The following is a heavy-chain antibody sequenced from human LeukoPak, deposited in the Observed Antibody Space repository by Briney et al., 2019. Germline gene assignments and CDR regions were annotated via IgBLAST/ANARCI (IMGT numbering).Heavy chain of an antibody. V-gene: IGHV3-23*01. CDR3: AKYYYDSSGYPEPFDY. Sequence: PGASLRLSCAASGFTFSSYAMSWVRQASGKGLEWVSAISGSGGSTYYADSVKGRFTISRDNSKNTLYLQMNSLRAEDTAVYYCAKYYYDSSGYPEPFDYWGQGTLVTVSS. CDR2: ISGSGGST. CDR1: GFTFSSYA. J-gene: IGHJ4*02. D-gene: IGHD3-22*01.